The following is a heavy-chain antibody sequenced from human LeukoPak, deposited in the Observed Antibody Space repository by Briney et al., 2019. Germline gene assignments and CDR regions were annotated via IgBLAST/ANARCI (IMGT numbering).Heavy chain of an antibody. V-gene: IGHV1-8*03. CDR1: GYTFTGYY. D-gene: IGHD2-2*01. CDR2: MNPNSGNT. J-gene: IGHJ6*03. Sequence: GASVKVSCKASGYTFTGYYMHWVRQATGQGLEWMGWMNPNSGNTGYAQKFQGRVTITRNTSISTAYMELSSLRSEETAVYYCGRGRDCSSTSCYFRDYYYYMDVWGKGTTVTVPS. CDR3: GRGRDCSSTSCYFRDYYYYMDV.